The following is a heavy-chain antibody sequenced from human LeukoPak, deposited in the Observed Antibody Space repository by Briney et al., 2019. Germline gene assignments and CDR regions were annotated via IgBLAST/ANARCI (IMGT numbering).Heavy chain of an antibody. J-gene: IGHJ4*02. D-gene: IGHD1-26*01. Sequence: GASVKVSCKASGYTFTSYDIDWVRQATGQGLEWMGWMNPNSGNTGYAQKFQGGVTMTRNTSISTAYMELSSLRSEDTAVYYCARGREVSFDYWGQGTLVTVSS. CDR2: MNPNSGNT. V-gene: IGHV1-8*01. CDR1: GYTFTSYD. CDR3: ARGREVSFDY.